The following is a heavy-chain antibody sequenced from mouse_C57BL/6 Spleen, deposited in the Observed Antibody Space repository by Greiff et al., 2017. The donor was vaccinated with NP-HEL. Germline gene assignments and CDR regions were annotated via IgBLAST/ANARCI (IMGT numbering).Heavy chain of an antibody. Sequence: EVQGVESGGGLVQPGGSLKLSCAASGFTFSDYYMYWVRQTPEKRLEWVAYISNGGGSTYYPDTVKGRFTISRDNAKNTLYLQMSRLKSEDTAMYYCARSFNYLYYYAMDYWGQGTSVTVSS. J-gene: IGHJ4*01. CDR3: ARSFNYLYYYAMDY. V-gene: IGHV5-12*01. CDR2: ISNGGGST. CDR1: GFTFSDYY. D-gene: IGHD2-1*01.